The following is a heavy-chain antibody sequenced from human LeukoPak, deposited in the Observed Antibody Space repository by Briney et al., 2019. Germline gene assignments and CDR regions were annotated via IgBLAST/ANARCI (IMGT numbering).Heavy chain of an antibody. J-gene: IGHJ4*02. CDR3: TTRVVTTNDY. D-gene: IGHD2-21*02. Sequence: GGSLRLSCAASGFIFSESWMNWVRQAPGKGLEWVGRVKRKTDGGTTDYPAPVKGRFTISRDDSIKTLYLQMNSLKTEDTAVYYCTTRVVTTNDYWGQGTLVTVSS. CDR1: GFIFSESW. CDR2: VKRKTDGGTT. V-gene: IGHV3-15*01.